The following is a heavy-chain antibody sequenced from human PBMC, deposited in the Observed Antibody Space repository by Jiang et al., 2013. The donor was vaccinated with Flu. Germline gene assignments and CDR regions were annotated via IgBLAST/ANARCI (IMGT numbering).Heavy chain of an antibody. CDR3: ARRDDSGWSYFFDY. D-gene: IGHD6-19*01. CDR1: GGSIRGSSQH. CDR2: VFYSGST. J-gene: IGHJ4*02. Sequence: LLKPSETLSLTCSVSGGSIRGSSQHWGWIRQPPGKGLEWIGNVFYSGSTSYNPSLRSRVYISVDTSKNQFSLKMNSVTAADTAVYYCARRDDSGWSYFFDYWGQGSLVTVSS. V-gene: IGHV4-39*01.